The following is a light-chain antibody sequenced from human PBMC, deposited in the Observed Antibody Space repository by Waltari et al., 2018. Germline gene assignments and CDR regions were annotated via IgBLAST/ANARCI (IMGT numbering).Light chain of an antibody. CDR3: ASWDGKLNGPL. V-gene: IGLV1-44*01. J-gene: IGLJ2*01. CDR2: GNT. Sequence: QSVLTQPPSASGTPGQTITIPCSGSSSNTGSHTVSWYQHVPGTAPKLLIFGNTDWPSGVPDRFSGSKSGTSASLTISGLRPEDEADYYCASWDGKLNGPLFGGGTKLAVL. CDR1: SSNTGSHT.